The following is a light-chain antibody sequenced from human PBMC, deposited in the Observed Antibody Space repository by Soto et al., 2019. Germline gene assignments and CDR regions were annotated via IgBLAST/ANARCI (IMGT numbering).Light chain of an antibody. CDR3: SSYSSSSTLV. CDR2: EVS. CDR1: SSDVGGYKY. Sequence: QSALTQPASVSGSPGQSITIACTGTSSDVGGYKYVSWYQQHPGKAPKLMIYEVSNRPSGVSNRFSGSKSGNTASLTISGLQAEDEADYYCSSYSSSSTLVFGTGTNVTV. V-gene: IGLV2-14*01. J-gene: IGLJ1*01.